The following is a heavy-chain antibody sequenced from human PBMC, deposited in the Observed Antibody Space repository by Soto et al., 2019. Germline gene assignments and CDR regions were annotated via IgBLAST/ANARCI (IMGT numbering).Heavy chain of an antibody. CDR2: ILYDENKK. D-gene: IGHD2-15*01. V-gene: IGHV3-30*18. J-gene: IGHJ6*02. CDR1: GFTFSSYG. CDR3: AKDEVLVEVVARDYYGLDV. Sequence: GGSLRLSCAASGFTFSSYGMHWVRQAPGKGLEWVAVILYDENKKYYADSVKGRFTISRDNSKNTLYLQMDSLRGEDTAVYYCAKDEVLVEVVARDYYGLDVWGQGT.